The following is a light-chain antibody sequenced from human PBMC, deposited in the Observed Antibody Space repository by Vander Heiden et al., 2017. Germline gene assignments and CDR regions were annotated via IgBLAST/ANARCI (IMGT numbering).Light chain of an antibody. J-gene: IGKJ4*01. CDR3: QQYNNWPALT. CDR1: QSVSSN. Sequence: EIVMTQSPATLSVSPGDRATLSCRASQSVSSNLAWYQQKAGQAPRLLIYGASTRATGIPARFSGSGSGTEFTLTISSLQSEDLAVYYCQQYNNWPALTFGGGTKVEIK. CDR2: GAS. V-gene: IGKV3-15*01.